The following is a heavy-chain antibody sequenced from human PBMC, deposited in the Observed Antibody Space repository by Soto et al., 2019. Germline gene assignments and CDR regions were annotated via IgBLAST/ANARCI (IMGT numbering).Heavy chain of an antibody. D-gene: IGHD2-8*01. Sequence: GSSVKVSCKASGYSFTDYHIHWVRQAPGQGLEWLGRINPKSGGTSTAQKFQGWVTMTTDTSISTAYMELTRLTYDDTAIYYCARGDSTDCSHGVCSLFSNHEMDGWG. CDR2: INPKSGGT. J-gene: IGHJ6*02. CDR3: ARGDSTDCSHGVCSLFSNHEMDG. V-gene: IGHV1-2*04. CDR1: GYSFTDYH.